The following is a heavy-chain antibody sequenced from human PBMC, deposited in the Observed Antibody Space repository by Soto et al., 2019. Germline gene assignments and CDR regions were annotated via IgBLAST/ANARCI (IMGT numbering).Heavy chain of an antibody. J-gene: IGHJ4*02. Sequence: SQTLSLTCAISGDSVFSNSAAWNWIMQSPSRVLEWLGSTYYRSKWYNHYAVSVKSRITVNPDTSKNQFSLQLNSVTPEDTAVYYCARSGPGGYIDYWGQGTLVTVSS. CDR3: ARSGPGGYIDY. CDR2: TYYRSKWYN. V-gene: IGHV6-1*01. D-gene: IGHD3-22*01. CDR1: GDSVFSNSAA.